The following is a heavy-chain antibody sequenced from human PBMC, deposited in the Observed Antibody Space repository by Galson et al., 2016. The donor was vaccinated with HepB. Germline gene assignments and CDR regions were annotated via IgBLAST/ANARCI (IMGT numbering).Heavy chain of an antibody. Sequence: LRLSCAASGFTFSNYWMSWVRQPPGKGLEWVGNIKRDGSEKYYVDSVKGRFTISRDSAKNSLYLQMNSLRAEDTAVYYCARDGSGWLFDSWGQGTLVTVSS. CDR3: ARDGSGWLFDS. J-gene: IGHJ4*02. CDR2: IKRDGSEK. V-gene: IGHV3-7*01. D-gene: IGHD6-19*01. CDR1: GFTFSNYW.